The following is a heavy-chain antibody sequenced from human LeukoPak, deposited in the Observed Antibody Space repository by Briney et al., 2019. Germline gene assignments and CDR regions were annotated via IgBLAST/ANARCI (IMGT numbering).Heavy chain of an antibody. J-gene: IGHJ4*02. Sequence: SETLSLTCTVSGGSISSYYWSWIRQPPGKGLGWIGYIYYSGRTSYNPSLKSRPTISIDTSKNQFSLKLSSVTAADTAVYYCARVGLWFGEFKFDYWGQGTLVTVSS. V-gene: IGHV4-59*01. CDR3: ARVGLWFGEFKFDY. CDR1: GGSISSYY. CDR2: IYYSGRT. D-gene: IGHD3-10*01.